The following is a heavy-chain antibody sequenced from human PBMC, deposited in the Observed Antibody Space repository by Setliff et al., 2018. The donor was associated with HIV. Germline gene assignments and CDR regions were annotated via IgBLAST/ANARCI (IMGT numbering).Heavy chain of an antibody. CDR2: ISYDGSNT. D-gene: IGHD6-13*01. Sequence: GGSLRLSCAASGFTFSSYAMHWVRQAPGKELEWVAVISYDGSNTYYADSVKGRFTISRDNAKNSVYLQMNSLRVEDTAVYYCTKQGALHWYFDLWGRGTQVTVSS. V-gene: IGHV3-30*07. CDR3: TKQGALHWYFDL. CDR1: GFTFSSYA. J-gene: IGHJ2*01.